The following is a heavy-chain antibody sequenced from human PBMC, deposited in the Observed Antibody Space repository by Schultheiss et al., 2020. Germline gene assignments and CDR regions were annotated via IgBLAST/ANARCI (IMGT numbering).Heavy chain of an antibody. V-gene: IGHV4-34*01. Sequence: SETLSLTCAVYGGSLSGYWSWIRQPPGKGLEWIGEISHSGTTNCQSSLRSRLTISVDMSKNQISLRLTSVTAADTAVYYCARGLGSGWTDYWGQGTLVTVSS. D-gene: IGHD6-19*01. J-gene: IGHJ4*02. CDR3: ARGLGSGWTDY. CDR2: ISHSGTT. CDR1: GGSLSGY.